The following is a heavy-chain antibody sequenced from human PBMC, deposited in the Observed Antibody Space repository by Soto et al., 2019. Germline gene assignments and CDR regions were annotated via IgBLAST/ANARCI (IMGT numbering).Heavy chain of an antibody. CDR1: GGSISSGDYY. J-gene: IGHJ4*02. CDR3: ARYTYYDISPGPSFDY. V-gene: IGHV4-30-4*01. Sequence: PSETLSLTCTVSGGSISSGDYYWSWIRQPPGKGLEWIGYIYYSGSTYYNPSLKSRVTISVDTSKNQFSLKLSSVTAADTAVYYCARYTYYDISPGPSFDYWGQGTLVTVSS. CDR2: IYYSGST. D-gene: IGHD3-9*01.